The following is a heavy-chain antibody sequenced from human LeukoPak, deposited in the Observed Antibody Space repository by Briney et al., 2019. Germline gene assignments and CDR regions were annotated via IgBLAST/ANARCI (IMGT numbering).Heavy chain of an antibody. CDR2: IKQDGSDK. V-gene: IGHV3-7*05. Sequence: GGSLRLSCAASVFTFSSYWMSWVRQAPGKGLEWVANIKQDGSDKYYVDSVKGRFTVSRDNAKNSLYLQMNGLRAEDTAVYYCARRTSGYFGYWGQGTLVTVSS. D-gene: IGHD2-2*01. CDR3: ARRTSGYFGY. CDR1: VFTFSSYW. J-gene: IGHJ4*02.